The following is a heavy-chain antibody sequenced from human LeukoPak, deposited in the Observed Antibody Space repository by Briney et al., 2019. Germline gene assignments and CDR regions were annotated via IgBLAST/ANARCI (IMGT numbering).Heavy chain of an antibody. CDR3: AKDESGYCSSASCYKWFDP. CDR1: GFTFSSYA. Sequence: GGSLRLPRAASGFTFSSYAMSWVRQAPGKGLKWVSTIGGCGGNTYYADSVKGRFTISRDNSKNTLYLQMNSLRAEDTAVYYCAKDESGYCSSASCYKWFDPWGQGTLVTVSS. D-gene: IGHD2-2*02. J-gene: IGHJ5*02. V-gene: IGHV3-23*01. CDR2: IGGCGGNT.